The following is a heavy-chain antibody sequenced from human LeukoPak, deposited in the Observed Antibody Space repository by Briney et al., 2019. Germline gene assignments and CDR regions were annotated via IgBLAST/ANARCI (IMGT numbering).Heavy chain of an antibody. D-gene: IGHD5/OR15-5a*01. CDR3: ARGASPSVCYFDY. CDR2: IWYDGTDK. Sequence: GGSLRLSCGASCCTSSSNGMHWFGQAPGKGLEWVAGIWYDGTDKYYGDSVKGRFTISRDNSKNTLFLQMNSLRVEDTALYYCARGASPSVCYFDYWGQGTLVTVSS. CDR1: CCTSSSNG. J-gene: IGHJ4*02. V-gene: IGHV3-33*01.